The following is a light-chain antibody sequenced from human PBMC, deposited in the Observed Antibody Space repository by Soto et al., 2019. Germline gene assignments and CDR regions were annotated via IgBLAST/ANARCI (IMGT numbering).Light chain of an antibody. V-gene: IGKV3-20*01. CDR1: QSVTSSY. J-gene: IGKJ2*01. Sequence: EIVLTQSPGTLSLSPGERATLSCRASQSVTSSYLAWYQQKPGQAPRLLIYDASNRATGIPDRFSGSGSGTDFTRTISRLSPEDFAVYYCQQYGTSLLYTFGQGTKLEIK. CDR2: DAS. CDR3: QQYGTSLLYT.